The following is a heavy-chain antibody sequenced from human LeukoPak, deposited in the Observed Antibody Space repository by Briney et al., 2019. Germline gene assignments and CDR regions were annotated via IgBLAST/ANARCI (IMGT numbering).Heavy chain of an antibody. CDR3: AKHSNDYYDSSGYYYGFFQH. J-gene: IGHJ1*01. D-gene: IGHD3-22*01. CDR1: GFTFSRYA. V-gene: IGHV3-23*01. Sequence: GGSLRLSCAAPGFTFSRYAMSWVRQAPGKGLEWVSAVSGSGGSTYYADSVKGRFTISGDNSKNTLYLQMNSLRAEDTAVYYCAKHSNDYYDSSGYYYGFFQHWGQGTLVTVSS. CDR2: VSGSGGST.